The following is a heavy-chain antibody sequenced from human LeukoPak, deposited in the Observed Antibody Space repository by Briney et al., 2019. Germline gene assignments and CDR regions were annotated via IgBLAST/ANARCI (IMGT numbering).Heavy chain of an antibody. CDR3: ARYEVVSGSSWFDP. CDR2: ISAYNGNT. D-gene: IGHD1-14*01. J-gene: IGHJ5*02. Sequence: GSSVKVSCKASGYTFTSYGISWVRQAPGQGLEWMGWISAYNGNTNYAQKLQGRVTMNTDTSTSTAYMELRSLRSDDTAVYYCARYEVVSGSSWFDPWGQGTLVTVSS. CDR1: GYTFTSYG. V-gene: IGHV1-18*01.